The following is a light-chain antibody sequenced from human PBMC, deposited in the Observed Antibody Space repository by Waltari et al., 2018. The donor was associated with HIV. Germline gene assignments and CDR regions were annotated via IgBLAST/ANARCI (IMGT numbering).Light chain of an antibody. CDR1: SSNIGTPS. J-gene: IGLJ2*01. Sequence: QSVLTQPPSVPAAPGQKVSLSCPGSSSNIGTPSVSWYQQFPGTAPKLLIYDNNKRPSGIPDRFSGSKSGTSATLGVTGLQTGDEADYYCGTWDSSLRAVVFGGGTKLTVL. CDR3: GTWDSSLRAVV. V-gene: IGLV1-51*01. CDR2: DNN.